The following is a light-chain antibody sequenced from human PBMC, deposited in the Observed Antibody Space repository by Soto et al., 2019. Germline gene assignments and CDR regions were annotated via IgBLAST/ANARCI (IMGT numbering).Light chain of an antibody. CDR3: QQYGSSPWT. Sequence: EIVLTQSPGTLSLSPGERVTLSCRASQSVSSSYLAWYQQKPGQAPRLLIYDASTRATGIPDRISGSGSGTDFTLTISRLEPEDFAVYYCQQYGSSPWTCGQGTRVEIK. J-gene: IGKJ1*01. CDR1: QSVSSSY. V-gene: IGKV3-20*01. CDR2: DAS.